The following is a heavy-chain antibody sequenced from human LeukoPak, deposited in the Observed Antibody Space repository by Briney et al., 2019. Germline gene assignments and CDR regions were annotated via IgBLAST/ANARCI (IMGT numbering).Heavy chain of an antibody. CDR2: IYYSGST. CDR3: ARAYCSGGSCYSSRGMFDP. D-gene: IGHD2-15*01. Sequence: SETLSLTCTVSGGSISSSSYYWGWIRQPPGKGLEWIGSIYYSGSTYYNPSLKSRVTISLDTSKNQFSLKLTSVTAADTAIYYCARAYCSGGSCYSSRGMFDPWGQGTLVTVSS. CDR1: GGSISSSSYY. V-gene: IGHV4-39*07. J-gene: IGHJ5*02.